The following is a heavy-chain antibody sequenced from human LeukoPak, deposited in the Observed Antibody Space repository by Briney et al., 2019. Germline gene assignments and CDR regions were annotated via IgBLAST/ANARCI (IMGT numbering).Heavy chain of an antibody. CDR1: GGSISNYY. D-gene: IGHD6-6*01. V-gene: IGHV4-59*01. CDR2: IYYSGST. CDR3: ARAGQFISARPITFDY. Sequence: SETLSLTCTVSGGSISNYYWCWIRQPPGKGLEWIGYIYYSGSTNSNPSLKSRVTISSDTSKNQFSLKLSSVTAADTAVYYCARAGQFISARPITFDYWGQGTLVTVSS. J-gene: IGHJ4*02.